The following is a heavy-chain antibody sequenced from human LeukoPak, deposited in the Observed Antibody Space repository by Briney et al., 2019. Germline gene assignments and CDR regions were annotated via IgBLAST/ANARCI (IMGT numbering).Heavy chain of an antibody. D-gene: IGHD3-10*01. V-gene: IGHV4-34*01. Sequence: SETLSLTCTVYGGSFSGYYWSWIRQPPGKGLEWIGEINHSGSTNYNPSLKSRLTISVDTSKNQFSLKLSSVTAADTAVYYCARLYGSGSYYNYWGQGTLVTVSP. J-gene: IGHJ4*02. CDR1: GGSFSGYY. CDR2: INHSGST. CDR3: ARLYGSGSYYNY.